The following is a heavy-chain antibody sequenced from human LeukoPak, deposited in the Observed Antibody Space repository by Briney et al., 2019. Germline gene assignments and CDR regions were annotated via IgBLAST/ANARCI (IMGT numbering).Heavy chain of an antibody. CDR1: GGSISSYY. CDR2: IYYSGST. D-gene: IGHD2-15*01. Sequence: SETLSLTCTVSGGSISSYYWSWIRQPPGKGLECIGYIYYSGSTNYNPSLKSRVTISVDTSKNQFSLKLSSVTAAEKDVYYCAREVEGYCSGGSCYQSRYYYCYYMDVWGKGTTVTVSS. CDR3: AREVEGYCSGGSCYQSRYYYCYYMDV. J-gene: IGHJ6*03. V-gene: IGHV4-59*01.